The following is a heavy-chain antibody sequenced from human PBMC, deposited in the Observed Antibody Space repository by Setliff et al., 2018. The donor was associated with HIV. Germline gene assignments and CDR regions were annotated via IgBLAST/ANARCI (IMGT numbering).Heavy chain of an antibody. CDR2: IYYSGST. V-gene: IGHV4-59*01. CDR1: GGSIRTYY. CDR3: ARGSAPEDIVVVPPGRAFDI. J-gene: IGHJ3*02. Sequence: SETLSLTCTVSGGSIRTYYWSWIRQPPGKGLEWIGYIYYSGSTNYNPSLKSRVTISVDTSKNQFSLKLSSVTAADTAVYYCARGSAPEDIVVVPPGRAFDIWGQGALVTVSS. D-gene: IGHD2-2*01.